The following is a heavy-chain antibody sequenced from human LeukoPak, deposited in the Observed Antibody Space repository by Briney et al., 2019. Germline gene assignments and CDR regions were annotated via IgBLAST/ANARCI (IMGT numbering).Heavy chain of an antibody. V-gene: IGHV3-7*01. Sequence: GGSLRLSCVGSGFTFSNYWMTWVRQAPGKGLEWVANIKQDGSEKYYGDSVKGRYTISRDNAKNSLYLQMNSLRVEDTAVYYCPRSPLYGMDVWGQGTTVTVAS. CDR1: GFTFSNYW. J-gene: IGHJ6*02. CDR2: IKQDGSEK. CDR3: PRSPLYGMDV.